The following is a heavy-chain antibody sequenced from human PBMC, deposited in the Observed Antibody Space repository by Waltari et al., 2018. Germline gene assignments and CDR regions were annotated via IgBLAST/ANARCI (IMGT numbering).Heavy chain of an antibody. Sequence: EVQLMESGGGLIQPGGSLRLSCVVSGFTVNTYYMSWVRQAPGKGPEWVSVICSGGTTYYADSVKGRFTVTRDDSKNTVYLQMSSLIVDDTAVYFCVRPLTPYSFDAFDLWGQGTVVTVS. V-gene: IGHV3-53*01. J-gene: IGHJ3*01. CDR1: GFTVNTYY. CDR2: ICSGGTT. D-gene: IGHD2-15*01. CDR3: VRPLTPYSFDAFDL.